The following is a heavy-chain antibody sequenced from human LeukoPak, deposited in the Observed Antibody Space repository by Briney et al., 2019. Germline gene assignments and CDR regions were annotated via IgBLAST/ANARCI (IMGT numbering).Heavy chain of an antibody. D-gene: IGHD1-14*01. CDR2: IYYSGST. J-gene: IGHJ4*02. CDR3: ARRRTRSPFDS. V-gene: IGHV4-39*01. Sequence: SETLSLTCTVSGGSISSSNYYWGWVRQPPGKGLEWFGSIYYSGSTYYNPSLKSRVTISVDTSNNQFSLRLTSVTAADTAVYYCARRRTRSPFDSWGQGTLVTVSS. CDR1: GGSISSSNYY.